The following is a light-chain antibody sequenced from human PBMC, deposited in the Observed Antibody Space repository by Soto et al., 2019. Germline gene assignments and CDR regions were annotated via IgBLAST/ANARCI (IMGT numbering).Light chain of an antibody. CDR1: QSVSSTY. Sequence: EIVLTQSPDTLSLFPGERATRSCRASQSVSSTYLAWYQQKLGQAPRLLIFGASSRATGIPDRFSGSGSGTDFTLTISRLEPEDFAVYYCQQYGSSRWTFGQGTKVEIK. V-gene: IGKV3-20*01. J-gene: IGKJ1*01. CDR2: GAS. CDR3: QQYGSSRWT.